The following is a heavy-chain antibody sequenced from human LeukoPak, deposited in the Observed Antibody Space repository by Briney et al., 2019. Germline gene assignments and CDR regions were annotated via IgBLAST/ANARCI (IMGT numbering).Heavy chain of an antibody. V-gene: IGHV1-2*02. CDR2: INPNSGGT. D-gene: IGHD3-10*01. J-gene: IGHJ4*02. CDR3: ARDAKELWFGESPLDY. CDR1: GYTFTGYY. Sequence: ASVKVSCKASGYTFTGYYMHWVRQAPGQGLEWMGWINPNSGGTNYAQKFQGRVTMTRDTSISTAYMELSRLRSDDTAVYYCARDAKELWFGESPLDYWGQGTPVTVSS.